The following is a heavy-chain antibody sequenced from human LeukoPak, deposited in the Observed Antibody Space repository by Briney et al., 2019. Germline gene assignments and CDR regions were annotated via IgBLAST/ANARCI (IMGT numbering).Heavy chain of an antibody. CDR3: ARGSVGVGGHYYYYYYMDV. V-gene: IGHV1-69*05. CDR2: IIPIFGTA. D-gene: IGHD4-23*01. Sequence: SVKVSCKASGGTFISYAISWVRQAPGQGVEWMGRIIPIFGTANYAQRFQGRVTITTDESTSTAYMELSSLRSEDTAVYYCARGSVGVGGHYYYYYYMDVWGKGTTVTVSS. CDR1: GGTFISYA. J-gene: IGHJ6*03.